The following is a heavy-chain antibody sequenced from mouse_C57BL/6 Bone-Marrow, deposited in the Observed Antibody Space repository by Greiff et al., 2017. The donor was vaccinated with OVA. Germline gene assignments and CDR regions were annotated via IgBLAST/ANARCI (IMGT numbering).Heavy chain of an antibody. V-gene: IGHV5-17*01. CDR1: GFTFSDYG. CDR2: ISSGSSTI. J-gene: IGHJ1*03. CDR3: ARPHRDRWYVDV. D-gene: IGHD3-3*01. Sequence: EVKVVESGGGLVKPGGSLKLSCAASGFTFSDYGMHWVRQAPEKGLEWVAYISSGSSTIYYADTVKGRFTISRDNAKNTLFLQMTSLRSEDTAMYYCARPHRDRWYVDVWGTGTTVTVSS.